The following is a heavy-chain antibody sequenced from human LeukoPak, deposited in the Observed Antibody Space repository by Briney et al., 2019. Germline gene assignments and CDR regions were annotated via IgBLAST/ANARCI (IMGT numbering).Heavy chain of an antibody. Sequence: ASVKVSCKASGYTFTSYYMHWVRHAPGQGLEWMGIINPSGGSTSYAQKFQGRVTMTRDTSTSTVYMELSSLRSEDTAVYYCARASIVVPAAIFRLDYWGQGTLVTVSS. J-gene: IGHJ4*02. CDR3: ARASIVVPAAIFRLDY. V-gene: IGHV1-46*01. D-gene: IGHD2-2*01. CDR2: INPSGGST. CDR1: GYTFTSYY.